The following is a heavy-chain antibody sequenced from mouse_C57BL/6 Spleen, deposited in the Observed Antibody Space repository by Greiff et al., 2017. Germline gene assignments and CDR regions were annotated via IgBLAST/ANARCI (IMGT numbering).Heavy chain of an antibody. CDR1: GFTFSSYA. CDR2: ISDGGSYT. CDR3: AREVRHFDY. D-gene: IGHD2-13*01. V-gene: IGHV5-4*01. Sequence: EVQGVESGGGLVKPGGSLKLSCAASGFTFSSYAMSWVRQTPEKRLEWVATISDGGSYTYYPDNVKCRFTISRDNAKNNLYLQMSHLKSEDTAMYYCAREVRHFDYWGQGTTLTVSS. J-gene: IGHJ2*01.